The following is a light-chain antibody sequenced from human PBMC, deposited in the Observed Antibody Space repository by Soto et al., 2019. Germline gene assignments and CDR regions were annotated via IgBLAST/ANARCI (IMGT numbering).Light chain of an antibody. CDR3: SSYAGNNVL. CDR1: SSDFGGYNY. CDR2: EVS. J-gene: IGLJ2*01. V-gene: IGLV2-8*01. Sequence: QSALTQPPSASGSPGQSVTISCTGTSSDFGGYNYVSWYQHHPGKAPKLMIYEVSKRPSGVPDRFSGSKSGNTASLTVSGLQAEDEADYYCSSYAGNNVLFGGGTKLTVL.